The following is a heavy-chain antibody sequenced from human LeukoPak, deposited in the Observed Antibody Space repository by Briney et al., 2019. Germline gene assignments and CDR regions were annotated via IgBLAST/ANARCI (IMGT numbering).Heavy chain of an antibody. V-gene: IGHV4-38-2*02. CDR3: ARGYSYGIDY. CDR1: GYSISSGYY. D-gene: IGHD5-18*01. Sequence: SETLSLTCTVSGYSISSGYYWGWIRQPPGKGLEWIGSIYHSGSTYYNPSLKSRVTISVDTSKNQFSLKLSSVTAADTAVYYCARGYSYGIDYWGQGTLVTVSS. CDR2: IYHSGST. J-gene: IGHJ4*02.